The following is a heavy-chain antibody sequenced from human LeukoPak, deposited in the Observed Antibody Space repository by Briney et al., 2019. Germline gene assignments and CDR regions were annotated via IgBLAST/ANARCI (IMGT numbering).Heavy chain of an antibody. J-gene: IGHJ4*02. CDR3: AGASTTVPNLLDH. D-gene: IGHD4-17*01. CDR1: GFTFSTYW. Sequence: RGSLRLSCAASGFTFSTYWMHWVRQAPGKGLVWVARIKGDGSSTIYADSVKGRFTISRDNSKNTLYLQTSSLRAEDTAVYYCAGASTTVPNLLDHWGRGTLVTVSS. CDR2: IKGDGSST. V-gene: IGHV3-74*01.